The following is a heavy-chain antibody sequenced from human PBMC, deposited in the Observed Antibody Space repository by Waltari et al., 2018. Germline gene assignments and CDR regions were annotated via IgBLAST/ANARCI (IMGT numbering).Heavy chain of an antibody. D-gene: IGHD3-16*01. Sequence: VQLVQSGAEVKRPGSSVRVSCKPSGGTFNNYAVSWVRQAPGQGLEWMGGLIPITKEGKFGEEFQRRLTIIADKSTDTVYMELTSLKSEDTAVYYCSYYGSSGHFYGMNVWGQGTTVTVSS. CDR3: SYYGSSGHFYGMNV. J-gene: IGHJ6*02. CDR2: LIPITKEG. V-gene: IGHV1-69*06. CDR1: GGTFNNYA.